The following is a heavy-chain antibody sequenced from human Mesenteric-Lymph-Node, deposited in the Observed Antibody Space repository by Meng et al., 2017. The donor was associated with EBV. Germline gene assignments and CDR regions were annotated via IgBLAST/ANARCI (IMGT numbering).Heavy chain of an antibody. D-gene: IGHD2-2*01. CDR1: GFSLTTSGVA. CDR2: VYWDDDK. CDR3: AHQGFSTSFGY. Sequence: QINFKESVPTLVKPTQTLTLTCTFSGFSLTTSGVAVGWIRQPPGGALEWLALVYWDDDKRYSPSLKSRLTITKDTSKNQVVLTMTNMDPVDTATYYCAHQGFSTSFGYWGQGTLVTASS. J-gene: IGHJ4*02. V-gene: IGHV2-5*02.